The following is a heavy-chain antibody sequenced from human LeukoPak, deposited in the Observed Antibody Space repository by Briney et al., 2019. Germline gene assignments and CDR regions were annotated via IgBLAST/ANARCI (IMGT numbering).Heavy chain of an antibody. D-gene: IGHD3-10*01. CDR1: GYTFTSYG. CDR3: ARDEDYYGSGSYYNIHLFYFDF. J-gene: IGHJ4*02. CDR2: ISAHNGDT. Sequence: GASVKVSCEASGYTFTSYGISWVRQAPGQGLEWMGWISAHNGDTNYAQKLQGRVSMTTDTSTSTAYMELRSLRSDDTAVYYCARDEDYYGSGSYYNIHLFYFDFWGQGTLVTVSS. V-gene: IGHV1-18*01.